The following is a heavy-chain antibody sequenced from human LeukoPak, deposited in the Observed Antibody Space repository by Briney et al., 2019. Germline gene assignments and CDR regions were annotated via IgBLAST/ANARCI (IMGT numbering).Heavy chain of an antibody. Sequence: SETLSLTCTVSGGSISSYYWSWIRQPPGKGLEWIGYIYYRGSTNYNPSLKSRVTISVDTSKNQFSLKLSSVTAADTAVYYCARGSSSYPYYYYGMDVWGQGTTVTVSS. D-gene: IGHD6-6*01. V-gene: IGHV4-59*01. CDR2: IYYRGST. J-gene: IGHJ6*02. CDR1: GGSISSYY. CDR3: ARGSSSYPYYYYGMDV.